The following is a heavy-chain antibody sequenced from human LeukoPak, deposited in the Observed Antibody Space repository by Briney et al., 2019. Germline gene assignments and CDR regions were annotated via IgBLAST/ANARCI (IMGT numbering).Heavy chain of an antibody. D-gene: IGHD5-24*01. Sequence: SQTLSLTCAISGDSVSSTGASWNWIRQSPSRGLEWLGRTYYRSQWYYEYALSVKSRIIVAPDTSKNQFSLLLNSVTPEDTAVYYCVRGNYNFDYWGQGSLVTVSS. V-gene: IGHV6-1*01. CDR2: TYYRSQWYY. J-gene: IGHJ4*02. CDR3: VRGNYNFDY. CDR1: GDSVSSTGAS.